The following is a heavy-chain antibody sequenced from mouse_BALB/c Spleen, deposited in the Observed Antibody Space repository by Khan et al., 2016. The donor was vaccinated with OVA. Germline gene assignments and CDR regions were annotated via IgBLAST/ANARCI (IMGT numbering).Heavy chain of an antibody. J-gene: IGHJ2*01. Sequence: EVQLQESGPGLVKPSQSLSLICTVTGYSITSDYAWNWIRQFPGNKLEWMGFISYSGNTKYNPSLKSRISITRDTSTNQFFLQLNSVTTEDTATYYCARVYGGDFDYWGHGTTLTVSS. CDR3: ARVYGGDFDY. D-gene: IGHD1-1*01. CDR1: GYSITSDYA. V-gene: IGHV3-2*02. CDR2: ISYSGNT.